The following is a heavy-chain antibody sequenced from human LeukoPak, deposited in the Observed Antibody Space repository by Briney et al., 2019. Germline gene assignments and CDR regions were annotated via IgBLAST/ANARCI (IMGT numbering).Heavy chain of an antibody. CDR3: ARHAHGRFVDY. CDR2: IHYSGST. V-gene: IGHV4-39*01. CDR1: GGSFSSSTYF. J-gene: IGHJ4*02. Sequence: SETLSLTCTVSGGSFSSSTYFWAWIRQPPGKGLEWFGSIHYSGSTYYIPSLKSRVTVSADTSKNQFSLRVSSVTAADTAVYYCARHAHGRFVDYWGQGTLVTVSS. D-gene: IGHD3-10*01.